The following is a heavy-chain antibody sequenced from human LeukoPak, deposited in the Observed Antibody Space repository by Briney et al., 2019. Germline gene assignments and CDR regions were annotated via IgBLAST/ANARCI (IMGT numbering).Heavy chain of an antibody. J-gene: IGHJ3*02. CDR2: INHSGST. CDR1: GGSFSGYY. V-gene: IGHV4-34*01. D-gene: IGHD6-6*01. Sequence: SETLSLTCAVYGGSFSGYYWSWIRQPPGKGLEWIGEINHSGSTNYNPSLKSRVTISVDTSKNQFSLKLSSVTAADTAVYYCAAYSSSFLAFDIWGQGTMVTVSS. CDR3: AAYSSSFLAFDI.